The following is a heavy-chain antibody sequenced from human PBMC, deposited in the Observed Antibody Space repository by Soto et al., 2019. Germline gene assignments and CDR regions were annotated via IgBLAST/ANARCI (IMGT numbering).Heavy chain of an antibody. CDR1: GFTFSNFG. J-gene: IGHJ4*02. CDR2: ISNDGTSE. Sequence: QVQVVESGGGVVHPEKSLRLSCAASGFTFSNFGMHWVRKAPGKGLEWVAVISNDGTSENYAQSVKGRLTISRDNSKNTLYLQMNSLRAEDTAVYYCAGGSGSYDVWGQGTLVTVSS. CDR3: AGGSGSYDV. D-gene: IGHD1-26*01. V-gene: IGHV3-30*03.